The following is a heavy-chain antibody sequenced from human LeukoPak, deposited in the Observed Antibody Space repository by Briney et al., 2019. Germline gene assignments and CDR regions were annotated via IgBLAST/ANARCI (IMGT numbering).Heavy chain of an antibody. J-gene: IGHJ4*02. D-gene: IGHD6-13*01. CDR1: GGSVTSGSYY. CDR2: IYYTGST. V-gene: IGHV4-61*01. Sequence: PSETLSLTCTVSGGSVTSGSYYWTWIRQPPGKGLEWIGFIYYTGSTNYNPSLESRVTISLDTSKNQFSLKLSSVTAADTAVYYCARHSSNWFYFDYWGQGTLVTVSS. CDR3: ARHSSNWFYFDY.